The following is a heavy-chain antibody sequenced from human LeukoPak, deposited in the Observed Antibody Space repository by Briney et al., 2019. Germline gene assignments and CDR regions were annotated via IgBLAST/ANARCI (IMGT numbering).Heavy chain of an antibody. Sequence: PAGTLSLSCTASGFTLSSYEMSWLRQAPGKGLEWVSSISSSSSYIYYADSVKGRFTISRDISKNMLYLQMNSLKAEDTAVYYCARAEKSSHYFIRSKYYLDVWGKGTTVTVSS. CDR2: ISSSSSYI. V-gene: IGHV3-21*01. CDR3: ARAEKSSHYFIRSKYYLDV. D-gene: IGHD2/OR15-2a*01. J-gene: IGHJ6*03. CDR1: GFTLSSYE.